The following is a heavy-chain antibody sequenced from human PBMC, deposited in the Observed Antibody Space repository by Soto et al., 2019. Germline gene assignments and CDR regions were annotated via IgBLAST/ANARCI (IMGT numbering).Heavy chain of an antibody. D-gene: IGHD3-9*01. CDR2: FYYSGST. CDR1: GGSISSDY. J-gene: IGHJ4*02. Sequence: PSETLSLTCSVSGGSISSDYWSWIRQPPGKGLEWIGYFYYSGSTNYNPSLKSRLTISIDTSKNEFSLKLSSVTAADTAVYYCARHPGYYDILTGYTTYYFDYWGQGILVTVSS. CDR3: ARHPGYYDILTGYTTYYFDY. V-gene: IGHV4-59*08.